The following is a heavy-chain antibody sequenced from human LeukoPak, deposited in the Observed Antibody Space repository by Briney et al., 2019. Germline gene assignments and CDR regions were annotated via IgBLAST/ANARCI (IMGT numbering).Heavy chain of an antibody. V-gene: IGHV3-7*01. D-gene: IGHD2-2*01. CDR3: ARSAYCSSTSCLGGSGYSSFDY. CDR1: GFTFSSYW. Sequence: GGSLRLSCAASGFTFSSYWMSWVRQAPGKGLEWVANIKQDGSEKYYVDSVKGRATISRDNGKNSLYLQMNSLRAEDTAVYYCARSAYCSSTSCLGGSGYSSFDYWGQGTLVTVSS. J-gene: IGHJ4*02. CDR2: IKQDGSEK.